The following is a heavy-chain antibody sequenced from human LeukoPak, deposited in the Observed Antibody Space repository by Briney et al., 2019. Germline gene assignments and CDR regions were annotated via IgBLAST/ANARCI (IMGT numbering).Heavy chain of an antibody. CDR3: ARDPDYGGNSDYFDY. CDR1: GFTFSSYA. D-gene: IGHD4-23*01. J-gene: IGHJ4*02. V-gene: IGHV3-30-3*01. CDR2: ISYDGCNK. Sequence: GGSLRLSCAASGFTFSSYAMHWVRQAPGKGLEWVAVISYDGCNKYYADSVKGRFTISRDNSKNTLYLQMNSLRAEDTAVYYCARDPDYGGNSDYFDYWGQGTLVTVSS.